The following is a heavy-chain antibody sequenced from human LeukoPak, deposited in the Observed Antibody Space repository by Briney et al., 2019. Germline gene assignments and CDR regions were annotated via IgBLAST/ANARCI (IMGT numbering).Heavy chain of an antibody. D-gene: IGHD2-15*01. CDR3: AREENCSGGSCYYY. Sequence: ASVKASCKASGYTFTAYYIHWVRQAPGQGLEWMGRINPNSGGTNCAQNFQGRVTMTRDTSITTAYMELNKLTSDDTAVYYCAREENCSGGSCYYYWGQGTLVTVSS. CDR1: GYTFTAYY. V-gene: IGHV1-2*06. J-gene: IGHJ4*02. CDR2: INPNSGGT.